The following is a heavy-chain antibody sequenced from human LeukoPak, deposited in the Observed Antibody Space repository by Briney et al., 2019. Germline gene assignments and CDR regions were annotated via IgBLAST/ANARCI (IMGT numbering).Heavy chain of an antibody. J-gene: IGHJ3*02. CDR2: ISGSGGST. CDR3: AKVRDGYNFIGAFDI. V-gene: IGHV3-23*01. Sequence: GGSLRLSCAASGFTFSSYSMNWVRQAPGKGLEWVSAISGSGGSTYYADSVKGRFTISRDNSKNTLYLQMNSLRAEDTAVYYCAKVRDGYNFIGAFDIWGQGTMVTVSS. CDR1: GFTFSSYS. D-gene: IGHD5-24*01.